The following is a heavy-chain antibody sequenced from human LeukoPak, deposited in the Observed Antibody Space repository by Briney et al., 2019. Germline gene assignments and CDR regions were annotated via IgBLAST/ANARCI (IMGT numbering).Heavy chain of an antibody. D-gene: IGHD1-14*01. CDR2: VYYTGST. Sequence: SETLSLTCTVSGASVYSGNHYWTWIRPFPGKGLEWMGNVYYTGSTNYTPSLKSRLSFSLDTSTNQFFLNLTSVTAGDTAVYHCAREDTGGTFDYWGQGSLVTVSS. V-gene: IGHV4-31*03. J-gene: IGHJ4*02. CDR3: AREDTGGTFDY. CDR1: GASVYSGNHY.